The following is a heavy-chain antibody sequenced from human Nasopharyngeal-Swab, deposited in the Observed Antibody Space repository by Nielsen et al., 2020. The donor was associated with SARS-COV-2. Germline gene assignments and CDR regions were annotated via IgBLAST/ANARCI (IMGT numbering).Heavy chain of an antibody. D-gene: IGHD5-12*01. CDR3: AKDRDSGDDSEEYYHYYGMDV. Sequence: GESLKISCAASGFTFSNFAMSWVRQAPGKGPEWVSVISGGSDSTYYTDSVRGRFTISRDNSKSTLNLQMNNLRAEDTAIYYCAKDRDSGDDSEEYYHYYGMDVWGQGAPVTVSS. J-gene: IGHJ6*02. V-gene: IGHV3-23*01. CDR1: GFTFSNFA. CDR2: ISGGSDST.